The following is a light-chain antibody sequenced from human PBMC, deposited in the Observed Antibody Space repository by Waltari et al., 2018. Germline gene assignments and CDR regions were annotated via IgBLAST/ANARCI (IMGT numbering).Light chain of an antibody. CDR2: KAS. Sequence: DIQMTQSPSTLSASVGDRVTITFRASQSISNWLAWYQQKQGKAPKLLIYKASTLESGVPSRFSGSGSGTEFTLTISSLHPDYFATYYCQQYNSYSLLTFGGGTKVEIK. CDR1: QSISNW. J-gene: IGKJ4*01. V-gene: IGKV1-5*03. CDR3: QQYNSYSLLT.